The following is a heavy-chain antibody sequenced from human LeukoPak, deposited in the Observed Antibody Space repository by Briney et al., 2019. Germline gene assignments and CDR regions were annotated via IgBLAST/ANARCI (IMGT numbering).Heavy chain of an antibody. D-gene: IGHD6-6*01. CDR1: GFTFSSYG. CDR2: IRYDGSNK. CDR3: AKDAIAARPFPNYYYYYMDV. Sequence: GGSRRLSCAASGFTFSSYGIHWVRQAPGKGLEWVAFIRYDGSNKYYADSVKGRFTISRDNSKNTLYLQMNSLRAEDTAVYYCAKDAIAARPFPNYYYYYMDVWGKGTTVTVSS. J-gene: IGHJ6*03. V-gene: IGHV3-30*02.